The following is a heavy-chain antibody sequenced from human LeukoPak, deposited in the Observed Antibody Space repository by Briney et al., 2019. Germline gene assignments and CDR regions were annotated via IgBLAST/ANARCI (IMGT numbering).Heavy chain of an antibody. Sequence: PGGSLRLSCAASGFTFSSYSMNWVRQAPGKGLEWVSLISGSGGHTYYGDSVKGRFTISRDNSKNTLYLQMNSLRAEDTAVYYCAKGGEATMRDGYNYYYYYMEVWGRGTTVTVSS. D-gene: IGHD5-24*01. CDR1: GFTFSSYS. CDR3: AKGGEATMRDGYNYYYYYMEV. J-gene: IGHJ6*03. V-gene: IGHV3-23*01. CDR2: ISGSGGHT.